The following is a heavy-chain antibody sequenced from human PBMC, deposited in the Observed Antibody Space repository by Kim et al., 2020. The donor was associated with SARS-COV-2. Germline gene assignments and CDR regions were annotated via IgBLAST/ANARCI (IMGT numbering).Heavy chain of an antibody. CDR2: INPSGGST. J-gene: IGHJ3*02. Sequence: ASVKVSCKASGYTFTSYYMHWVRQAPGQGLEWMGIINPSGGSTSYAQKFQGRVTMTRDTSTSTVYMELSSLRSEDTAVYYCAREIKGDTPTVVVITDDAFDIWGQGTMVTVSS. D-gene: IGHD3-22*01. V-gene: IGHV1-46*01. CDR3: AREIKGDTPTVVVITDDAFDI. CDR1: GYTFTSYY.